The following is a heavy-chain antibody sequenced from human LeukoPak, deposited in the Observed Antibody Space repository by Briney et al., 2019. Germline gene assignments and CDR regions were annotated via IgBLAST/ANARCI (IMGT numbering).Heavy chain of an antibody. CDR2: INPNSGGT. Sequence: ASVKVSCKASGYTFTGYYMHWVRQAPGQGLEWMGWINPNSGGTNYAQKFQGRVTMTRDTSISTAYMELSRLRSEDTAVYYCARVYITMVRGVIITDINTPKNWFDPWGQGTLVTVSS. CDR1: GYTFTGYY. D-gene: IGHD3-10*01. V-gene: IGHV1-2*02. CDR3: ARVYITMVRGVIITDINTPKNWFDP. J-gene: IGHJ5*02.